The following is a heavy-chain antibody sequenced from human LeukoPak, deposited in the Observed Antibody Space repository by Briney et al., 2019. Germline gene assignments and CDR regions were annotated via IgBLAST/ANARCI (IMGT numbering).Heavy chain of an antibody. V-gene: IGHV1-46*01. CDR1: GYTFTSYG. CDR3: VRGASSIAALNPFWYFDL. CDR2: INPSGGST. J-gene: IGHJ2*01. Sequence: GASVNVSCKASGYTFTSYGISWVRQAPGQGLEWMGIINPSGGSTSYAQKFQGRVTMTRDTSTNTVYMELSSLRSEDTAVFYCVRGASSIAALNPFWYFDLWGRGTLVTVSS. D-gene: IGHD6-6*01.